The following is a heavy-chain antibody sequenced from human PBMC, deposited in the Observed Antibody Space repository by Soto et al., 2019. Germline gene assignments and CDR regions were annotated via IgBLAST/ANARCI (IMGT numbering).Heavy chain of an antibody. V-gene: IGHV3-15*01. Sequence: PGGSLRLSCAASGFTFSNAWMTWVRQAPGQGLVWVGRIKSKTDGGTADYAAPVRGRFTISRDDSEDTLYLQMSSLKTEDTAVYYCTTDAYYDTSGYWFWGQGTPVTVSS. D-gene: IGHD3-22*01. CDR2: IKSKTDGGTA. J-gene: IGHJ4*02. CDR1: GFTFSNAW. CDR3: TTDAYYDTSGYWF.